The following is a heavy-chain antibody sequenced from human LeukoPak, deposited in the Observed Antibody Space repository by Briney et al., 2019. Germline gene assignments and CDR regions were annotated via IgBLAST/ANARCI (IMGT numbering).Heavy chain of an antibody. CDR3: ARDRLEDRYYYYYGMDV. CDR2: INPSGGST. CDR1: GYTFTSYY. Sequence: ASVKVSCKASGYTFTSYYMHRVRQAPGQGLEWMGIINPSGGSTSYAQKFQGRVTMTRDTSTSTVYMELSSLRSEDTAVYYCARDRLEDRYYYYYGMDVWGQGTTVTVSS. V-gene: IGHV1-46*01. J-gene: IGHJ6*02. D-gene: IGHD1-1*01.